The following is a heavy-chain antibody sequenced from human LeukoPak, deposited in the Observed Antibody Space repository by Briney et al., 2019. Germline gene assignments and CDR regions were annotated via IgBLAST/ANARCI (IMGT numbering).Heavy chain of an antibody. CDR3: AKVDPASVTGGVFYYYYYMDV. CDR1: GFTFTNHV. D-gene: IGHD2-21*02. CDR2: ISVSGAGT. Sequence: GGSLRLSCAASGFTFTNHVITWVRQAPGKGLEWVLCISVSGAGTFYAESVKGRFTISTDNSKTTLSLQMNSLRAEDTAIYYCAKVDPASVTGGVFYYYYYMDVWGKGTTVTVSS. V-gene: IGHV3-23*01. J-gene: IGHJ6*03.